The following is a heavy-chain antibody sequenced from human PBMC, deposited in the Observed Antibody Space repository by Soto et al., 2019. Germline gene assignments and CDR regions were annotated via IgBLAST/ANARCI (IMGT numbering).Heavy chain of an antibody. D-gene: IGHD3-10*01. V-gene: IGHV1-69*01. J-gene: IGHJ6*02. CDR3: ARGDYGSGSMGYYYYCMDV. CDR2: IIPIFGTA. CDR1: GGTFSSYA. Sequence: QVQLVQSGAELKEPGSSVKVSCKASGGTFSSYAISWVRQAPGQGLEWMGGIIPIFGTANYAQKFQGRVTITADESTSTAYMELSSLRSEDTAVYYCARGDYGSGSMGYYYYCMDVWGQGTTVTVSS.